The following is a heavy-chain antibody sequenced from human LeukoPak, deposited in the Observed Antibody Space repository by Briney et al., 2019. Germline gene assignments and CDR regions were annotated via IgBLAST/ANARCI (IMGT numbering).Heavy chain of an antibody. CDR1: GYSLTGYY. CDR2: INPNSGDT. V-gene: IGHV1-2*02. Sequence: GASVKVSCKASGYSLTGYYIHWVRQAPGQGLEWVGWINPNSGDTNYAQKFQGRVTMTRDTSISTAYMELSRLRSDDAAVYYCARGVAGVYFYYYMDVWGKGTTVTVSS. D-gene: IGHD1-14*01. CDR3: ARGVAGVYFYYYMDV. J-gene: IGHJ6*03.